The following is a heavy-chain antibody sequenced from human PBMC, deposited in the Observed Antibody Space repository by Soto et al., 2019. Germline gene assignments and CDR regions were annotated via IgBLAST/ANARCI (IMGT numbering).Heavy chain of an antibody. V-gene: IGHV4-30-4*01. CDR2: ISNSGST. CDR3: ARRRWNGERFDY. D-gene: IGHD1-1*01. CDR1: GGSISSGDYY. J-gene: IGHJ4*02. Sequence: QVQLQESGPGLVKPSQTLSLTCTVSGGSISSGDYYWSWIRQPPGKGLEWIGYISNSGSTYYNPSLMSRSALSVGTSKNQFSLKLSSVTAADTAVYYCARRRWNGERFDYGGQGTLVTVSS.